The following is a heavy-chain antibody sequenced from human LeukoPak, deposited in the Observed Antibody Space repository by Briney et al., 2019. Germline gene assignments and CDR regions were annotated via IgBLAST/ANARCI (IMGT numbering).Heavy chain of an antibody. CDR1: GFTFSNYA. CDR2: IDVGSYT. V-gene: IGHV3-21*01. CDR3: ASEGVVGPVAHFDY. J-gene: IGHJ4*02. Sequence: NPGESLRLSCAVSGFTFSNYAMNWIRQAPGKGLEWVSSIDVGSYTYYAGSVKGRSTISRDNAKNLLYLQMNSLRVEDTAVYYCASEGVVGPVAHFDYWGQGALVTVSS. D-gene: IGHD1-26*01.